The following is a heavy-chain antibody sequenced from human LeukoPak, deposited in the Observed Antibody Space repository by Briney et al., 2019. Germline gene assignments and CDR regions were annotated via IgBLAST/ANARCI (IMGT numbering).Heavy chain of an antibody. CDR2: IYYSGST. J-gene: IGHJ4*02. CDR1: GGSISSYY. CDR3: ARDASSGWYVFDY. V-gene: IGHV4-59*12. D-gene: IGHD6-19*01. Sequence: PSETLSLTCTVSGGSISSYYWSWIRQPPGKGLGGIGYIYYSGSTNYNPSLKSRVTISVDTSKNQFSLKLSSVTAADTAVSYCARDASSGWYVFDYWGQGTLVTVSS.